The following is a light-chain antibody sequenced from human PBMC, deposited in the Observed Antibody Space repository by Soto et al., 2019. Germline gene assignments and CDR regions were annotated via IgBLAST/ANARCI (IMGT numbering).Light chain of an antibody. J-gene: IGKJ1*01. CDR2: GAS. CDR1: QSVSSCY. CDR3: QQYGNSPQT. V-gene: IGKV3-20*01. Sequence: VIAQSTDAMAVSRGERATLSCRASQSVSSCYLAWYQQKRGQAPRLLMYGASSRATGIPDRFSGSGSGTDFTLTIGNLEPEDFAVYYCQQYGNSPQTFGRGTKVAIK.